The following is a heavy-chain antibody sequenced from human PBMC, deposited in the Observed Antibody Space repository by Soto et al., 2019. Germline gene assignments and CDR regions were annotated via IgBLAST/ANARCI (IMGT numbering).Heavy chain of an antibody. J-gene: IGHJ4*02. Sequence: RGSLRLSCVTSGFTFSNYWMHWVRQAPGKGLVWDSRIYRGETYYADSVKGRFTVSIDNTKNTLYLQMNSLGAEDTAIYYCLRGNTGYGNFDSWGQGTLVTVSS. CDR2: IYRGET. D-gene: IGHD5-12*01. CDR1: GFTFSNYW. CDR3: LRGNTGYGNFDS. V-gene: IGHV3-74*01.